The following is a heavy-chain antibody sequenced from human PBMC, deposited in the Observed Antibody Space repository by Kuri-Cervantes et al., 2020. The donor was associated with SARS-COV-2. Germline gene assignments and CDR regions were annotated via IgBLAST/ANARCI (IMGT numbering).Heavy chain of an antibody. CDR1: GFTFDDHA. J-gene: IGHJ4*02. D-gene: IGHD2-15*01. CDR3: ARGWTDCSGGSCYHYFDY. Sequence: SLKISCVASGFTFDDHAMHWVRQAPGKGLEWVSGISWNSDRIAYGDSVKGRFTISRDNAKKSLYLQMESLRTDDTAVYYCARGWTDCSGGSCYHYFDYWGQGTLVTVSS. CDR2: ISWNSDRI. V-gene: IGHV3-9*01.